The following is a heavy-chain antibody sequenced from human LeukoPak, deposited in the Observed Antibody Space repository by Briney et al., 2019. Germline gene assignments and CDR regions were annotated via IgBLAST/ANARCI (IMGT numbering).Heavy chain of an antibody. CDR2: IYYSGNT. CDR3: ARVDYGGNSPFDY. Sequence: PSETLSLTCTVSGGSISSYYWSWIRQPPGKGLEWIGYIYYSGNTNYNPSLKSRVTISVDTSKNQFSLKLSSVTAADTAVYYCARVDYGGNSPFDYWGQGTLVTVSS. CDR1: GGSISSYY. V-gene: IGHV4-59*01. D-gene: IGHD4-23*01. J-gene: IGHJ4*02.